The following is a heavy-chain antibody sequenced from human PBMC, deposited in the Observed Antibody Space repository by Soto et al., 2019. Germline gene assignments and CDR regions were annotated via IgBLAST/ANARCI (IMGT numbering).Heavy chain of an antibody. V-gene: IGHV3-48*02. J-gene: IGHJ6*02. D-gene: IGHD3-3*01. Sequence: GGSLRLSCAASGFTFSSYSMNWVRQAPGKGLEWVSYISSSSSTIYYADSVKGRFTISRDNAKNSLYLQMNSLRDEDTAVYYCARGDYDFWSGEPYGMDVWGQGTTVTVSS. CDR2: ISSSSSTI. CDR3: ARGDYDFWSGEPYGMDV. CDR1: GFTFSSYS.